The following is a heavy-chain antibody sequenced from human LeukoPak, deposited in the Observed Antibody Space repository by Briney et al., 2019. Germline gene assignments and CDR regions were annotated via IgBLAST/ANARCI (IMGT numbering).Heavy chain of an antibody. J-gene: IGHJ2*01. D-gene: IGHD2-2*01. V-gene: IGHV4-59*01. CDR2: IYYSGST. Sequence: SETLSLTCTVSGGSISSYYWSWIRQPPGKGLEWIGYIYYSGSTNYNPSLKSRVTISVDTSKNQFSLKLSSVTAADTAVYYCARVATEVVVVPAASYWYLDLWGRGTLVTVSS. CDR1: GGSISSYY. CDR3: ARVATEVVVVPAASYWYLDL.